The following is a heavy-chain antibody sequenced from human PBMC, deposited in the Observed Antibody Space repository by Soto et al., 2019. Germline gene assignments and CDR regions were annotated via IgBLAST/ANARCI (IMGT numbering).Heavy chain of an antibody. V-gene: IGHV1-2*04. CDR2: INPNSGGT. CDR1: GYTFTGYY. Sequence: ASVKVSCKASGYTFTGYYMHWVRQAPGQGLEWMGWINPNSGGTNYAQKFQGWVTMTRDTSISTAYMELSRLRSDGTAVYYCARAVGLSYFDYWGQGTLVTVSS. D-gene: IGHD1-26*01. J-gene: IGHJ4*02. CDR3: ARAVGLSYFDY.